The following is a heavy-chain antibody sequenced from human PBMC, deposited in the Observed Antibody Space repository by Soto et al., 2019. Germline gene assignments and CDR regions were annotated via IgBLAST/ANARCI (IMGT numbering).Heavy chain of an antibody. V-gene: IGHV4-39*01. CDR3: VRYDRINMKPYSPEGFHI. Sequence: ETLSLTCTVSGDSISSSNSHWGWTRQPPGKGLEYIGSVYYGGAIFYSGNIYYNPSLKSRVTISVDTSKNQFSLRLSSVTAADTGVYYCVRYDRINMKPYSPEGFHIWGQGTMVTVSS. J-gene: IGHJ3*02. CDR2: VYYGGAIFYSGNI. CDR1: GDSISSSNSH. D-gene: IGHD3-3*02.